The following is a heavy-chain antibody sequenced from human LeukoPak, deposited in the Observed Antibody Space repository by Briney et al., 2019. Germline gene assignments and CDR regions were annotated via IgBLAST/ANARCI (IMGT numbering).Heavy chain of an antibody. CDR1: GFTFSSYA. CDR3: ARDQGGPAYYMDV. J-gene: IGHJ6*03. CDR2: IYSGGST. V-gene: IGHV3-66*01. Sequence: GGSLRLSCAASGFTFSSYAMSWVRQAPGKGLEWVSAIYSGGSTYYADSVKGRFTISRDNSKNTLYLQMNSLRAEDTAVYYCARDQGGPAYYMDVWGKGTTVTVSS. D-gene: IGHD3-16*01.